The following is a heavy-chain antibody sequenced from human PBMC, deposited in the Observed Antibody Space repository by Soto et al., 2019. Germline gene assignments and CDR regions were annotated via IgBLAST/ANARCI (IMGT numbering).Heavy chain of an antibody. D-gene: IGHD3-16*01. CDR1: GFLLSTSGVG. CDR2: IYWDDDK. CDR3: THRDSKAMIYGVDV. V-gene: IGHV2-5*02. Sequence: QITLEESGPTLVKPTQTLTLTCTFSGFLLSTSGVGVGWIRQPPGKALEWLALIYWDDDKRYSPSLKSRLTITKDIPKTQVVLRMTNMDPVDTATYYCTHRDSKAMIYGVDVWGQGITVTVSS. J-gene: IGHJ6*02.